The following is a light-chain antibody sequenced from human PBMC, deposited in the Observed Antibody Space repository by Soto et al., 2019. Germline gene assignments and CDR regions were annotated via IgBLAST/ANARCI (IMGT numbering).Light chain of an antibody. CDR2: KAS. CDR1: QSISSW. V-gene: IGKV1-5*03. Sequence: DIQMTQSPSTVSASVGDRVTITCRASQSISSWLAWYQQRPGKAPKLLIYKASSLESGVPSRFSGSGSGTEFTLTISSLQPDDSATYYCQQYDNGWTFGQGTKVEI. CDR3: QQYDNGWT. J-gene: IGKJ1*01.